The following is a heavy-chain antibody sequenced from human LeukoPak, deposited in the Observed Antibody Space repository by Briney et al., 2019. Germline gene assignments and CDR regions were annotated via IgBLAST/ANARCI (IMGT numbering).Heavy chain of an antibody. CDR1: GYSFTSFW. Sequence: GESLKISRKGSGYSFTSFWIGWVRQMPGKGLEWMGIIYPGDSDTRYSPSFQGQVTISADKSISTAYLQWSSLKASDTAMYYCARQMYSSGWYSIDYWGQGTLVTVSS. V-gene: IGHV5-51*01. CDR3: ARQMYSSGWYSIDY. CDR2: IYPGDSDT. D-gene: IGHD6-19*01. J-gene: IGHJ4*02.